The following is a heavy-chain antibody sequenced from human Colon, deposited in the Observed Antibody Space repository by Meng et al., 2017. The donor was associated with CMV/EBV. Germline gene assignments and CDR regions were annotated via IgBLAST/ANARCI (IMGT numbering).Heavy chain of an antibody. CDR1: GFTFSYYY. V-gene: IGHV3-11*06. CDR3: AREGGAKRFDS. CDR2: ISYNSGIST. D-gene: IGHD1-26*01. Sequence: AQVAGCVGGLVTPGGTLRLSCADSGFTFSYYYIHWIRQAPGKGLEWISDISYNSGISTQYIDSLKGRFTISRDDANNSVYLQMNSLRVEDTAVYYCAREGGAKRFDSWGQGTLVTVSS. J-gene: IGHJ4*02.